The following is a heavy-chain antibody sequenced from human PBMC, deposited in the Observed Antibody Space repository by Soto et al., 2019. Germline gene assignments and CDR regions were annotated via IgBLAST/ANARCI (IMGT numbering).Heavy chain of an antibody. CDR2: ISRSGDHT. CDR1: GFTFSDYA. CDR3: ENRLRQGRRFFDF. D-gene: IGHD3-3*01. V-gene: IGHV3-23*01. Sequence: EVQLLESGGGLVQPGGSLRLSCAASGFTFSDYAMHWVRQAPGKGLEWVSAISRSGDHTFYADSVKGRFTISRDKSKNTLHLQVDSVRAADTALYYCENRLRQGRRFFDFWGQGTLVTVSS. J-gene: IGHJ4*02.